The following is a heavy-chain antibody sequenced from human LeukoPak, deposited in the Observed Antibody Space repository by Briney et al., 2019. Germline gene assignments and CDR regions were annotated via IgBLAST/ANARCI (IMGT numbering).Heavy chain of an antibody. CDR1: GGSFSGYY. J-gene: IGHJ4*02. Sequence: SETLSLTCAVYGGSFSGYYWSWIRQPPGKGLEWIGEINHSGSTNYNPSLKSRVTISVDTSKNQFSLKLSSVTAADTAVYYCARGSRLVEFDYWGQGTLVTVSS. CDR3: ARGSRLVEFDY. CDR2: INHSGST. D-gene: IGHD6-19*01. V-gene: IGHV4-34*01.